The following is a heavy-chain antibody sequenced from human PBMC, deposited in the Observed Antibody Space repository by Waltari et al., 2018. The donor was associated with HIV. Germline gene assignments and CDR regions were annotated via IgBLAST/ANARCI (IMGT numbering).Heavy chain of an antibody. CDR2: IHPGDYAT. CDR3: ARPASSARPYDGFAI. D-gene: IGHD3-10*01. J-gene: IGHJ3*02. CDR1: GNSFTNYW. Sequence: EVQLVQSGAEVKKPGESLKISCKASGNSFTNYWIGWVRQVPGKGLEWMGIIHPGDYATKYSPSFEGQVTISVDKSITTAYLQWSSLKASDTAMYYCARPASSARPYDGFAIWGQGTLVTVSS. V-gene: IGHV5-51*01.